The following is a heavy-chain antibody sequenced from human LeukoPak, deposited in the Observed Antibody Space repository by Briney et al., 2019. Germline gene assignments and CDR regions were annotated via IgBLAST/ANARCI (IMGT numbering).Heavy chain of an antibody. J-gene: IGHJ4*02. CDR3: ARTVPGCCSGGSCYGGYFDY. D-gene: IGHD2-15*01. CDR1: GFTFSSYA. CDR2: ISYDGSNK. Sequence: GGSLRLSCAASGFTFSSYAMHWVRQAPGKGLEWVAVISYDGSNKYYADSVKGRFTISRENSKNTLYLQMNSLRAEDTAVYYCARTVPGCCSGGSCYGGYFDYWGQGTLVTVSS. V-gene: IGHV3-30-3*01.